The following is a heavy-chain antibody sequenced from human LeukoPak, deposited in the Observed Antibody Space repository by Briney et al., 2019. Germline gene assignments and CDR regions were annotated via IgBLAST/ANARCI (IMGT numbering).Heavy chain of an antibody. D-gene: IGHD2-15*01. CDR3: ARDNSCSGPRSGGSCSDAFDI. V-gene: IGHV1-46*01. CDR1: GYTLTSYY. Sequence: GASVKVSCKAFGYTLTSYYVHWVRQAPGQGLEWMGLINPGAGSTSYAQRLQDRVTMTRDTSTSTVYMELSSLRSEDTAVYYCARDNSCSGPRSGGSCSDAFDIWGQGTMVTVSS. J-gene: IGHJ3*02. CDR2: INPGAGST.